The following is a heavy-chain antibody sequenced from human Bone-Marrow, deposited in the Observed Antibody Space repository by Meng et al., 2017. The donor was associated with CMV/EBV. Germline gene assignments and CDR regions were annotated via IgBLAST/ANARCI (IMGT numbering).Heavy chain of an antibody. CDR2: ISSSSSYI. J-gene: IGHJ4*02. V-gene: IGHV3-21*01. CDR1: GFTFSSYS. Sequence: GESLKISCAASGFTFSSYSMNWVRQAPGKGLEWVSSISSSSSYIYYADSVKGRFTISRDNAKNSLYLQMNSLRAEDTAVYYCARAGGSRVTDYDYWGQGTLVTVSS. D-gene: IGHD2-21*02. CDR3: ARAGGSRVTDYDY.